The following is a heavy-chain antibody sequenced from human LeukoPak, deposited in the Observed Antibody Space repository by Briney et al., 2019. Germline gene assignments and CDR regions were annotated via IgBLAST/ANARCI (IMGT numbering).Heavy chain of an antibody. V-gene: IGHV3-23*01. J-gene: IGHJ2*01. CDR1: GFTFSNYA. CDR3: AKALSTGGKTSLDL. Sequence: PGGSLRLSCAASGFTFSNYAMSWVRQAPGKGLEWVSAISGSGGSTYYADSVKGRFTISRDNSKNTLYLQMNSLRAEDTAVYYCAKALSTGGKTSLDLWGRGTLVTVSS. D-gene: IGHD2-8*02. CDR2: ISGSGGST.